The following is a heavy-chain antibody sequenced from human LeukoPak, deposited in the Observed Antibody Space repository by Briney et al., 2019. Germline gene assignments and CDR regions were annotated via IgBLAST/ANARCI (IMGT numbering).Heavy chain of an antibody. V-gene: IGHV4-59*01. CDR1: GGSISSYY. Sequence: PSETLSLTCTVSGGSISSYYWSWIRQPPGKGLEWIGYIYYSGSTNYNPSLKSRVTISVDTSKNQFSLKLSSVTAAGTAVYYCARGIDSSGYYFFDYWGQGTLVTVSS. D-gene: IGHD3-22*01. CDR2: IYYSGST. CDR3: ARGIDSSGYYFFDY. J-gene: IGHJ4*02.